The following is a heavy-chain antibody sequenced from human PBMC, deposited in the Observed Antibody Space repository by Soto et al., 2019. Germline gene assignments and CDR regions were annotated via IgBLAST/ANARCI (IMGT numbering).Heavy chain of an antibody. CDR3: ARGAVERQTTYYFDY. CDR2: IYPGASDP. V-gene: IGHV5-51*03. J-gene: IGHJ4*02. Sequence: VQLVQSGAELRKPGESLKISCQGSGYSFSTYWIAWVRQLPGKGLEWMGVIYPGASDPRYSPPFQGLVTMSADKSTSTACLQWGSLEASDSAMYFCARGAVERQTTYYFDYWGQGTQVAVSP. CDR1: GYSFSTYW.